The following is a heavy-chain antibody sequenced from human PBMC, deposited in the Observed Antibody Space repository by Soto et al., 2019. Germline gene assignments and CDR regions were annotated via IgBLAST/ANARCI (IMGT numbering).Heavy chain of an antibody. CDR1: GGTFSRYG. J-gene: IGHJ4*02. V-gene: IGHV1-69*01. Sequence: VQLVQSGAEVKKPGSSVKVSCKASGGTFSRYGISWVRQAPGQGLEWMGEIIPIFGTTNYAQKFQDRLTITADASTSTAYMELSSLRSDDTAVYYCAGKFHGDCSGGSCWIVGNWGQGTLVTVSS. CDR2: IIPIFGTT. D-gene: IGHD2-15*01. CDR3: AGKFHGDCSGGSCWIVGN.